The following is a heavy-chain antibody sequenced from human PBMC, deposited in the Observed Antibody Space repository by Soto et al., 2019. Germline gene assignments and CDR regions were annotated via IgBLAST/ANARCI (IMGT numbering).Heavy chain of an antibody. Sequence: SVKVSCKASGGTFSSYTISCVRQAPGQGLEWMGRIIPILGIANYAQKFQGRVTITADKSTSTAYMELSSLRSEDTAVYYCARDFRRGGPPAGPSAFDIWGQGTMVTVSS. D-gene: IGHD6-13*01. V-gene: IGHV1-69*04. CDR2: IIPILGIA. CDR1: GGTFSSYT. J-gene: IGHJ3*02. CDR3: ARDFRRGGPPAGPSAFDI.